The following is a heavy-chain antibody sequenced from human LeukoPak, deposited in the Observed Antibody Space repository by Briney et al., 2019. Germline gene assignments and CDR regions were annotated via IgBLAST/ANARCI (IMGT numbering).Heavy chain of an antibody. CDR1: GFTFSSHG. CDR2: IKQDGSDV. D-gene: IGHD3-10*01. CDR3: ATGRGDY. J-gene: IGHJ4*02. V-gene: IGHV3-7*05. Sequence: PGRALRLSCAASGFTFSSHGIHWVRQAPGQGLEWVALIKQDGSDVYYLASVKGRFTISRDDAKNSLLLQMNSLRAEDTAIYYCATGRGDYWGQGTLVTVSS.